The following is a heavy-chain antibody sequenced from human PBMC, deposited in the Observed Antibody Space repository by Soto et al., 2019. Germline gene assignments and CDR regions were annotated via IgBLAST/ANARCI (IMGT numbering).Heavy chain of an antibody. V-gene: IGHV1-69*13. CDR3: ARVPPFLKLRFYGMDV. J-gene: IGHJ6*02. CDR2: IIPIFGTA. CDR1: GGTFSSYA. Sequence: GASVKVSCKASGGTFSSYAISWVRQAPGQGLEWMGGIIPIFGTANYAQKFQGRVTITADESTSTAYMELSSLRSEDTAVYYCARVPPFLKLRFYGMDVWGQGTTVTVS. D-gene: IGHD3-16*01.